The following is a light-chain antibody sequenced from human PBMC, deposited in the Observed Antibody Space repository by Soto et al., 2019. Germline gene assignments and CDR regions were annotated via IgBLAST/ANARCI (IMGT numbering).Light chain of an antibody. J-gene: IGLJ2*01. CDR3: QVWDSSSDHVV. Sequence: SYELTQPPSVSVAPGQTARITCGGTNIGSKSVHWYQQTPGQAPVLVVYDDSDRPSGIPERFSGSNSGNTATLTISRVEAGDEADYYFQVWDSSSDHVVFGGGPKLTVL. CDR1: NIGSKS. V-gene: IGLV3-21*02. CDR2: DDS.